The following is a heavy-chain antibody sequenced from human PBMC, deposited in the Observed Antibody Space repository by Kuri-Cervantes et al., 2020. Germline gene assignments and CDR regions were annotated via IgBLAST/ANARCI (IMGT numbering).Heavy chain of an antibody. J-gene: IGHJ6*03. CDR3: ARESGNYYMDV. V-gene: IGHV4-59*12. CDR1: GGSISSYY. CDR2: IYYSGST. D-gene: IGHD3-10*01. Sequence: GSLRLSCTVSGGSISSYYWSWIRQPPGKGLEWIGYIYYSGSTNYNPSLKSRVTISVDTSKNQFSLKLRSVTAADTAVYYCARESGNYYMDVWGKGTTVTVSS.